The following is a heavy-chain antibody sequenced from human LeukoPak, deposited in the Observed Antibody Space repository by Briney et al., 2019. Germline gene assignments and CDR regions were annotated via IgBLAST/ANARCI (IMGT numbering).Heavy chain of an antibody. CDR3: ARGYYYMDV. CDR1: GGSISSSSYY. J-gene: IGHJ6*03. V-gene: IGHV4-39*07. Sequence: KASETLSLTCTVSGGSISSSSYYWGWIRQPPGKGLEWIGSIYYRGSTYYNPSLKSRVTISLDTSKNQFSLKLSSVTAADTAVYYRARGYYYMDVWGKGTTVTVSS. CDR2: IYYRGST.